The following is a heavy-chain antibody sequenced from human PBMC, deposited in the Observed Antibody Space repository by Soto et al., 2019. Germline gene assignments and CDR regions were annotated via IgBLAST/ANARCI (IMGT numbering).Heavy chain of an antibody. Sequence: QVQLQESGPGLVKPSQTLSLTCTVSGGSISSADYYWSWIRQPPGKGLEWIGYIYYSGSTYYSPSLKSRVAISVDTSKNQFSLRLSSVAAADTAVYYCARAFPGLGIPYVWGQGTTVTVSS. D-gene: IGHD1-1*01. CDR1: GGSISSADYY. J-gene: IGHJ6*02. CDR3: ARAFPGLGIPYV. V-gene: IGHV4-30-4*01. CDR2: IYYSGST.